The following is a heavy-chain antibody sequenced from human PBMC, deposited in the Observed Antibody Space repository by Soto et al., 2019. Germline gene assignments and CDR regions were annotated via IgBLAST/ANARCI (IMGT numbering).Heavy chain of an antibody. J-gene: IGHJ4*02. CDR3: AKSRYSDSSGDFYDY. V-gene: IGHV3-23*01. CDR2: IGDSGRTT. CDR1: AFTFNNYA. Sequence: GGSLRLSCAASAFTFNNYAMSWVRQAPGKGLEWVSGIGDSGRTTYYADSVKGRFTISRDNSNNTLFLQMNSLRAEDTAVYYCAKSRYSDSSGDFYDYWGQGTLVNVSS. D-gene: IGHD3-22*01.